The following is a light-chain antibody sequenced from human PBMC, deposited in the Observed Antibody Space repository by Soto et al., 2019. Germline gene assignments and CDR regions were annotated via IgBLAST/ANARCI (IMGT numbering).Light chain of an antibody. Sequence: DIVMTQSPLSLPVTPGEPASISCRSSQSLLHSNRNNYLDWYLQKPGQSPQLLIYLGSNRASGVPDRFSGSGSGTDFTLKISRVEAEDVGVYYCMETLQTPLTFGQGTKVEI. CDR3: METLQTPLT. CDR2: LGS. CDR1: QSLLHSNRNNY. J-gene: IGKJ1*01. V-gene: IGKV2-28*01.